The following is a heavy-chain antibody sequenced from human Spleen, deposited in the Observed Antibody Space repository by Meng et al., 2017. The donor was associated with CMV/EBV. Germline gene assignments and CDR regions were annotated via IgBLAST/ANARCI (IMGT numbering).Heavy chain of an antibody. CDR1: GYTFTAHY. D-gene: IGHD7-27*01. CDR3: ARDNNWGPDY. V-gene: IGHV1-2*02. CDR2: IHPHRGDT. Sequence: VKVSCKASGYTFTAHYFHWVRQAPGQGLEWMGWIHPHRGDTKYAQQFQGRVTLTRDTSINTGYMELTRLTSDDTAVYYCARDNNWGPDYWGQGTLVTVSS. J-gene: IGHJ4*02.